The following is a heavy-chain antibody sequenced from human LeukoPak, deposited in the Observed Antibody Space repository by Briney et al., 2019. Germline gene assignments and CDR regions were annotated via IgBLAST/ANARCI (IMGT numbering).Heavy chain of an antibody. CDR3: ASMQSLGYCSSTSCRRGDWFDP. V-gene: IGHV1-69*13. J-gene: IGHJ5*02. D-gene: IGHD2-2*01. CDR1: GGTFSSYA. CDR2: IIPIFGTA. Sequence: ASVKVSCKASGGTFSSYAISWVRQAPGQGLEWMGGIIPIFGTANYAQKFQGRVTITADESTSTAYMELSSLRSEDTAVYYCASMQSLGYCSSTSCRRGDWFDPWGQGTLVTVSS.